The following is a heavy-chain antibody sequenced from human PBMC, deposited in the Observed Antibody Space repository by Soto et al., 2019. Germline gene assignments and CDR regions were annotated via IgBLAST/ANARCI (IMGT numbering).Heavy chain of an antibody. J-gene: IGHJ6*02. CDR1: GGTLSSFA. Sequence: QVQLVQSGSEVKTPGSSVKVYCKTSGGTLSSFAISWVRQAPGQGLEWVGTFIPVVARAKYGQNLQGRVTITADPSTNTLFIELSSLRYEDTAVYYCENGHDNYFYYGMDVWGQGTTVTVS. D-gene: IGHD1-1*01. CDR2: FIPVVARA. CDR3: ENGHDNYFYYGMDV. V-gene: IGHV1-69*04.